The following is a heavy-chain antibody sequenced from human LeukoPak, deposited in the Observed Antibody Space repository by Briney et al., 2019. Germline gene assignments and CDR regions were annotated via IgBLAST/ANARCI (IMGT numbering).Heavy chain of an antibody. Sequence: GGSLRLSCAASRFTFSTYGMHWVRQAPGKGLEWVALISYDGINKYYADSVKGRFTISRDNSKSTLYLQMNSLRTEDTAVYYFARDSDGMSVWGLGTTVTVSS. CDR2: ISYDGINK. V-gene: IGHV3-30*03. J-gene: IGHJ6*02. CDR3: ARDSDGMSV. CDR1: RFTFSTYG.